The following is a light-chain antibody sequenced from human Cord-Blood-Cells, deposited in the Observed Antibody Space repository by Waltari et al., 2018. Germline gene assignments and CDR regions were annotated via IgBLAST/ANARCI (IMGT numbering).Light chain of an antibody. CDR3: QQYGSSPIT. Sequence: EIMLTQSPPTLSLSPGERATLSCGASQSVSSSYLAWYQQKPGLAPSLLIYDASSRATGIPDRFSGSGSGTDFTLTISRLEPEDFAVYYCQQYGSSPITFGQGTRLEIK. CDR2: DAS. J-gene: IGKJ5*01. V-gene: IGKV3D-20*01. CDR1: QSVSSSY.